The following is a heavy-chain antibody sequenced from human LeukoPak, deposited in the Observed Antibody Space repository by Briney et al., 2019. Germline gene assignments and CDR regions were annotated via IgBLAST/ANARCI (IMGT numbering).Heavy chain of an antibody. J-gene: IGHJ6*02. CDR2: MNPNSGNT. CDR3: ARGRGTGVYYYYYGMDV. V-gene: IGHV1-8*02. Sequence: PGSSVKVSCKASGGTFSSYAINWVRQATGQGLEWMGWMNPNSGNTGYAQKFQGRVTMTRNTSISTAYMELSSLRSEDTAVYYCARGRGTGVYYYYYGMDVWGQGTTVTVSS. D-gene: IGHD1-1*01. CDR1: GGTFSSYA.